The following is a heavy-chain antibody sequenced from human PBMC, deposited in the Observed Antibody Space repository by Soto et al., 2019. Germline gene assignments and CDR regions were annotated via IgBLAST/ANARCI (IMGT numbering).Heavy chain of an antibody. V-gene: IGHV4-34*01. J-gene: IGHJ4*02. CDR2: INHSGST. CDR3: ASSEDIVVVPAAPLFDY. Sequence: SETLSLTCAVYGGSFSGDDWSWIRQPPGKGLEWIGEINHSGSTNYNPSLKSRVTISVDTSKNQFSLKLSSVTAADTAVYYCASSEDIVVVPAAPLFDYWGQGTLVTVSS. CDR1: GGSFSGDD. D-gene: IGHD2-2*01.